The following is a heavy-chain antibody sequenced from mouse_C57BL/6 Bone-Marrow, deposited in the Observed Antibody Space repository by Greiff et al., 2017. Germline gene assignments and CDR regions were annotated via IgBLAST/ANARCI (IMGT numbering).Heavy chain of an antibody. CDR2: ISSGGSYT. CDR1: GFTFSSYG. Sequence: VQLKESGGDLVKPGGSLKLSCAASGFTFSSYGMSWVRQTPDKRLEWVATISSGGSYTYYPDSVKGRFTISRDNAKNTLYLQMSSLKSEDTAMYCCARLPYYYGSSYGWFAYWGQGTLVTVSA. V-gene: IGHV5-6*01. D-gene: IGHD1-1*01. J-gene: IGHJ3*01. CDR3: ARLPYYYGSSYGWFAY.